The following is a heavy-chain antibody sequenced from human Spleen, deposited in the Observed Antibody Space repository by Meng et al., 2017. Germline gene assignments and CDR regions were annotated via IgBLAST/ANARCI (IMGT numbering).Heavy chain of an antibody. CDR2: IGHSGFT. Sequence: QVQLQQWGAGLLKPSETLSLTCAVYGESFSGYYWGWIRQSPGKGLEWIGSIGHSGFTYYTPSLESRVTVSVDTSRSQFSLELTSVTAADTAVYYCVRSRAWVRTGFDPWGQGTLVTVSS. CDR1: GESFSGYY. J-gene: IGHJ5*02. D-gene: IGHD1/OR15-1a*01. V-gene: IGHV4-34*01. CDR3: VRSRAWVRTGFDP.